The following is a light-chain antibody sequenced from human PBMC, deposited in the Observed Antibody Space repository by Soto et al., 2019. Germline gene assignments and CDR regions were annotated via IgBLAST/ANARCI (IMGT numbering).Light chain of an antibody. J-gene: IGKJ1*01. CDR1: QGISSY. CDR2: ATS. CDR3: QQLNNYTPWT. V-gene: IGKV1-9*01. Sequence: DIQLTQSPSFLSASVGDRVTITCRASQGISSYLAWYQQKPGKAPKLLIYATSTLQSGVPSRFSGSGSGTEFTLTISSLQPEDFATHYCQQLNNYTPWTLGQGTKVDIK.